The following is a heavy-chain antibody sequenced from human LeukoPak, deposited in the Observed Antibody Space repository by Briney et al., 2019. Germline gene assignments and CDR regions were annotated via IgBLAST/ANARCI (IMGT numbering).Heavy chain of an antibody. CDR3: ATRSYYGTSGVYSMDV. CDR2: IYYSGGT. V-gene: IGHV4-39*01. CDR1: GGSISSRNYY. D-gene: IGHD3-22*01. Sequence: SETLSLTCSVSGGSISSRNYYWGWIRQPPGKKLEWIGSIYYSGGTYYNPSLKSRFTISVDTSKNQFSLKLNSVTAADTAVYYCATRSYYGTSGVYSMDVWGQGTTVTVSS. J-gene: IGHJ6*02.